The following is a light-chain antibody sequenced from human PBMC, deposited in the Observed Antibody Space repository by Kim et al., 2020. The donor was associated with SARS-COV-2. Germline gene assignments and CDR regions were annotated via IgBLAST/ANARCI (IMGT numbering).Light chain of an antibody. V-gene: IGKV3-15*01. CDR3: QQYRSWWT. Sequence: SVSPGERATLFCRASQSIGNNLAGYQQIPGQAPRLIIYDASTSAIGIPARISGSGSGTEFALTISSLQSEDFAVYYCQQYRSWWTFGQGTKVDIK. J-gene: IGKJ1*01. CDR2: DAS. CDR1: QSIGNN.